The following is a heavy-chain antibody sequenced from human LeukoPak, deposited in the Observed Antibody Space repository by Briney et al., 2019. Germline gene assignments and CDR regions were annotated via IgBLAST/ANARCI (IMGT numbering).Heavy chain of an antibody. V-gene: IGHV1-2*02. D-gene: IGHD6-13*01. CDR3: ARGYLAAAAQTNYYYYYYMDV. CDR2: INPNSGGT. J-gene: IGHJ6*03. Sequence: RASVKVSCKASGYTFTGYYMHWVRQAPGQGLEWMGWINPNSGGTNYAQKFQGRVTMTRDTSISTAYMELSRLRSDDTAVYYCARGYLAAAAQTNYYYYYYMDVWGKGTTVTVSS. CDR1: GYTFTGYY.